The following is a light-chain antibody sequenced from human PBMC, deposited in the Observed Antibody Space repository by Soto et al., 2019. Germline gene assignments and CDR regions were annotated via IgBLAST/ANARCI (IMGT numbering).Light chain of an antibody. Sequence: EIVLTQSPGTLSLSPGERATLSCRASQSVSSSFLSWYQQKPGQAPRLLIYGASGRATGIPDRFSGSGSGTDFTLTISSLEPEDFATYYCQQYNSFPWTFGLGTKVEIK. CDR1: QSVSSSF. V-gene: IGKV3-20*01. J-gene: IGKJ1*01. CDR2: GAS. CDR3: QQYNSFPWT.